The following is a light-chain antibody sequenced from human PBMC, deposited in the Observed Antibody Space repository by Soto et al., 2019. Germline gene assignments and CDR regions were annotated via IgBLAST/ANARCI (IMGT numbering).Light chain of an antibody. V-gene: IGLV1-40*01. CDR3: QSYDTILSGYV. Sequence: QTVLTQTPSVSGAPEQRVTISYSASSSNIGAGYDVHWYKQIQETAPKLLIYGNSNRPSGVPDRFSGPKSGTSAALAITGLQGKDEADYYSQSYDTILSGYVFGTGTKLTVL. CDR2: GNS. J-gene: IGLJ1*01. CDR1: SSNIGAGYD.